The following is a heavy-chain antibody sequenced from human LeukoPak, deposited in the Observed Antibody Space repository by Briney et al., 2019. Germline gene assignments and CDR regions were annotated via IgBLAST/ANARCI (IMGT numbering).Heavy chain of an antibody. J-gene: IGHJ4*02. V-gene: IGHV3-21*01. CDR3: ASPYNRFDY. CDR1: GFTFSTYT. Sequence: PGGSLRLSCAASGFTFSTYTMTWVRQAPGKGLEWVSSISSSSYIYYADSVKGRFTISRDNAKNSLYLQMNSLRAEDTAVYYCASPYNRFDYWGQGTLVTVSS. CDR2: ISSSSYI. D-gene: IGHD1-14*01.